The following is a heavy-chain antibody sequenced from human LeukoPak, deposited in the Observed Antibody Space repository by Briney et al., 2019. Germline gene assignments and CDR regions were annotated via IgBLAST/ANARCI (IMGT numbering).Heavy chain of an antibody. CDR2: IRYDGSDK. CDR1: GFTFSTYG. J-gene: IGHJ3*02. CDR3: ASPEWLPDSIDI. V-gene: IGHV3-30*02. Sequence: GGSLRLSCSASGFTFSTYGMHWVRQAPGKGLEWVAFIRYDGSDKYYADSVKGRFTISRDNAKNSLYLQMNSLRVDDTAVYYCASPEWLPDSIDIWGQGTMVTVSS. D-gene: IGHD3-3*01.